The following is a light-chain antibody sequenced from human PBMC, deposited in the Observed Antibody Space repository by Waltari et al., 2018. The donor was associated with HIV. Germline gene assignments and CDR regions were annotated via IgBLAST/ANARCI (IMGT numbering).Light chain of an antibody. J-gene: IGLJ3*02. CDR2: KDT. V-gene: IGLV3-25*03. CDR1: ALLKQF. CDR3: QSADSSGTVV. Sequence: SYVLTQPLSVSVSPGQTANITCSGAALLKQFVYWYQKKPGLAPVLVIFKDTERPLGIPERFSGSSAGTNATLTISGAQTEDEADFYCQSADSSGTVVFGGGTKVTVL.